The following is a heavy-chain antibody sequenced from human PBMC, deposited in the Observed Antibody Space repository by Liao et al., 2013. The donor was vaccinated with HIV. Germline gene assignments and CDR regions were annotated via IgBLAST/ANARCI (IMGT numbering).Heavy chain of an antibody. J-gene: IGHJ6*04. CDR2: MYTSGST. V-gene: IGHV4-4*07. D-gene: IGHD3-22*01. Sequence: QVQLQESGPGRVKPSQTLSLTCTVSGGSIRSYYWSWIRQPAGKGLEWIGRMYTSGSTKYNPSLKSRVTMSEDTSKNQFSLRLSSVTAADTAVYYCARDPGYYDSSGHGMDVWGKGTTVTVSS. CDR3: ARDPGYYDSSGHGMDV. CDR1: GGSIRSYY.